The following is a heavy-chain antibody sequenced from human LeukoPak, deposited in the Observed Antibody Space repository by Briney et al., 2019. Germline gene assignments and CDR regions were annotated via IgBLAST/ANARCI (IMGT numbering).Heavy chain of an antibody. D-gene: IGHD3-22*01. CDR2: ISGSGGST. J-gene: IGHJ4*02. CDR3: AKGHSSITMIGLFDY. Sequence: GGSLGLSCAASGFTFSSYAMGWVRQAPGKGLEWVSAISGSGGSTYYADSVKGRFTISRDNSKNTLYLQMNSLRAEDTAVYYCAKGHSSITMIGLFDYWGQGTLVTVSS. CDR1: GFTFSSYA. V-gene: IGHV3-23*01.